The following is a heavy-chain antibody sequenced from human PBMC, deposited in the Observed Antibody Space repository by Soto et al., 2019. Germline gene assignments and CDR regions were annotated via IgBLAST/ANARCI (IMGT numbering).Heavy chain of an antibody. CDR3: ARERGYSYGYNY. J-gene: IGHJ4*02. D-gene: IGHD5-18*01. CDR2: ISSSSSYI. V-gene: IGHV3-21*01. CDR1: GFTFSSYS. Sequence: GGSLRLSCAASGFTFSSYSMNWVRQAPGKGLEWVSSISSSSSYIYYADSVKGRFTISRDNAKNSLYLQMNSLRAEDTAVYYCARERGYSYGYNYWGQGTLVTVSS.